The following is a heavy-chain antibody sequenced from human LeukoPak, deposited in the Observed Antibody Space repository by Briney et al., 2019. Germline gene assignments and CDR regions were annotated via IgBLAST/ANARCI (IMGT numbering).Heavy chain of an antibody. J-gene: IGHJ4*02. Sequence: SVKVSCKASGGTFSSYGISWVRQAPGQGLEWMGGIIPIFGTANYAQKFQGRVTITADESTSTAYKELSSLRSEDTAVYYCARLGPERDIVATIPDYWGQGTLVTVSS. CDR3: ARLGPERDIVATIPDY. D-gene: IGHD5-12*01. V-gene: IGHV1-69*13. CDR2: IIPIFGTA. CDR1: GGTFSSYG.